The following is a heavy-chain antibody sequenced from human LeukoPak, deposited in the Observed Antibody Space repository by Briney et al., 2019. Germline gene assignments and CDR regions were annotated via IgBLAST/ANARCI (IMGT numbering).Heavy chain of an antibody. Sequence: SETLSLTCTVSGGSISSGSYYWSWIRQPAGKGLEWIGRFYTSGRTNYNPSLKSRVTISVDTSKNQFSLKLSSVTAADTAVYYCARTLSSSWSYGYWGQGTLVTVSS. D-gene: IGHD6-13*01. V-gene: IGHV4-61*02. CDR2: FYTSGRT. J-gene: IGHJ4*02. CDR1: GGSISSGSYY. CDR3: ARTLSSSWSYGY.